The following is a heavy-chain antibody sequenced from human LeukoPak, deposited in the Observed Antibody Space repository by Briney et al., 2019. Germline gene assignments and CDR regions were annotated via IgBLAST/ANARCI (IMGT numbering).Heavy chain of an antibody. V-gene: IGHV4-39*01. CDR3: ARQMVVVVIDAFDI. D-gene: IGHD3-22*01. J-gene: IGHJ3*02. CDR1: GGSISSSSYY. CDR2: IYYSGST. Sequence: SETLSLTCTVSGGSISSSSYYWGWIRQPPGKGLEWIGSIYYSGSTYYNPSLKSRVTISVDTSKNQFSLKLSSATAADTAVYYCARQMVVVVIDAFDIWGQGTMVTVSS.